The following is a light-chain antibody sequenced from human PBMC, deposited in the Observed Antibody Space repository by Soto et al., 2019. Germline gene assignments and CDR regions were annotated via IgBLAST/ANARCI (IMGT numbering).Light chain of an antibody. CDR1: QRLSSNY. CDR2: GSS. V-gene: IGKV3-20*01. J-gene: IGKJ1*01. CDR3: QQYGSSPRA. Sequence: EIVLTQSPGTLSLSPVERATLSCRASQRLSSNYLAWFQQKPGQAPRLLLYGSSSRATGVADRFSGSGSGTEFTLTIDRLEPEDFATYYCQQYGSSPRAFGQGTKVDIK.